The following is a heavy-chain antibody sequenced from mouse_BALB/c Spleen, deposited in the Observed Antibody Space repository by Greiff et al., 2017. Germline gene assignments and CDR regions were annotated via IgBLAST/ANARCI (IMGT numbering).Heavy chain of an antibody. Sequence: EVQLQESGGGLVKPGGSLKLSCAASGFTFSSYAMSWVRQTPEKRLEWVASISSGGSTYYPDSVKGRFTISRDNARNILYLQMSSLRSEDTAMYYCAREDDYDGFAYWGQGTLVTVSA. J-gene: IGHJ3*01. CDR2: ISSGGST. D-gene: IGHD2-4*01. CDR1: GFTFSSYA. CDR3: AREDDYDGFAY. V-gene: IGHV5-6-5*01.